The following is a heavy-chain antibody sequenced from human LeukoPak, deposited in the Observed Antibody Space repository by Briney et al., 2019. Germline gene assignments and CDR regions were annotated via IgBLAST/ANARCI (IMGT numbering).Heavy chain of an antibody. CDR1: GCSISSGYY. CDR2: IYHSGST. Sequence: PSETLSLTCTVSGCSISSGYYWGWIRQPPGKGLEWIGSIYHSGSTYYNPSLKSRVTISVDTSKNQFSLKLSSVTAADTAVYYCARDHLITMIVVAQNWFDPWGQGTLVTVSS. CDR3: ARDHLITMIVVAQNWFDP. D-gene: IGHD3-22*01. J-gene: IGHJ5*02. V-gene: IGHV4-38-2*02.